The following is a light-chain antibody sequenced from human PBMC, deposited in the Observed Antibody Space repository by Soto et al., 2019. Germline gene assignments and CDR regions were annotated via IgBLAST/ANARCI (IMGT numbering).Light chain of an antibody. CDR1: SSDFTTYHY. CDR2: EVS. J-gene: IGLJ1*01. CDR3: TSYLYSSGHLV. Sequence: QSALTQPASVSGSPGQSITISCTGSSSDFTTYHYVSWYRQHPGKAPKLMIYEVSHRPSGVSNRFAGSKSGNTASLTITGLQAEDEAAYYCTSYLYSSGHLVYGTGTKVTVL. V-gene: IGLV2-14*01.